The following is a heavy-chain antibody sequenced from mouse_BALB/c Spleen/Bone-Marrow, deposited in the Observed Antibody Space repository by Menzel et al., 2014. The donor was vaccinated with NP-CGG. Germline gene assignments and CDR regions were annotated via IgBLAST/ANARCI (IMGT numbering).Heavy chain of an antibody. Sequence: EVQRVESGPELVKPGASVKISCKASGYSFTGYFMNWVMQSHGKSLEWIGRINPYNGDTFYNQKFKGKATLTVDKSSSTAHMELRSLASEDSAVYYCTRVTTDWYFDVWGAGTTATVSS. CDR1: GYSFTGYF. J-gene: IGHJ1*01. D-gene: IGHD1-1*01. CDR3: TRVTTDWYFDV. CDR2: INPYNGDT. V-gene: IGHV1-20*02.